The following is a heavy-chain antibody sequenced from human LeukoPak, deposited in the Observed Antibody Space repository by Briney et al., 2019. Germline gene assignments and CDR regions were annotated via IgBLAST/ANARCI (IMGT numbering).Heavy chain of an antibody. CDR2: INPNSGGT. CDR3: ARQSTVTKGLGFDY. CDR1: GYTFTGYY. Sequence: ASVKVSCKASGYTFTGYYMHWVRQAPGQGLEWMGWINPNSGGTNYAQKFQGRVTMTRDTSISTAYMELSRLRSDDTAVYYCARQSTVTKGLGFDYWGQGTLVTVSS. D-gene: IGHD4-17*01. V-gene: IGHV1-2*02. J-gene: IGHJ4*02.